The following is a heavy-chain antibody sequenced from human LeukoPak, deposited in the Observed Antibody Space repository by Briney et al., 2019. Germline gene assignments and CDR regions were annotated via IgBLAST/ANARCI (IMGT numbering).Heavy chain of an antibody. CDR2: ISSNSSYI. V-gene: IGHV3-21*01. CDR1: GFSLSGYA. Sequence: GGSLRLSCAASGFSLSGYAMSLVRQAPGKGLEWVSSISSNSSYIYYADSVKGRFTMSRDNAKNSLYLQMNSLRAEDTAVYYCASLHSSSWYELMWGQGTLVTVSS. D-gene: IGHD6-13*01. J-gene: IGHJ4*02. CDR3: ASLHSSSWYELM.